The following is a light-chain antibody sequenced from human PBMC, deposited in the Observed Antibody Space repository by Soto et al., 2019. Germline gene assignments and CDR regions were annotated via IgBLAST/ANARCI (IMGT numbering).Light chain of an antibody. CDR3: QQLHSYPLT. Sequence: DIQLTQSPSFLSASVGDRVTLTCRASQGISSYLAWYQQKPGKTPKLLIYAASTLQSGVPSRFSGSGSGTEFTLTISSLQPEDFATYYCQQLHSYPLTFGGGTEVEIK. J-gene: IGKJ4*01. CDR1: QGISSY. CDR2: AAS. V-gene: IGKV1-9*01.